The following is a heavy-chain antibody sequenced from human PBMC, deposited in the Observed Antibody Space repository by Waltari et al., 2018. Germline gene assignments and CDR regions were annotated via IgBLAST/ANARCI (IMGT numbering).Heavy chain of an antibody. J-gene: IGHJ6*02. D-gene: IGHD6-13*01. V-gene: IGHV3-30*18. CDR2: ISYDGSNK. Sequence: SCAASGFTFSSYGMHWVRQAPGKGLEWVAVISYDGSNKYYADSVKGRFTISRDNSKNTLYLQMNSLRAEDTAVYYCAKPIGYSSSWTSLYYGMDVWGQGTTVTVSS. CDR3: AKPIGYSSSWTSLYYGMDV. CDR1: GFTFSSYG.